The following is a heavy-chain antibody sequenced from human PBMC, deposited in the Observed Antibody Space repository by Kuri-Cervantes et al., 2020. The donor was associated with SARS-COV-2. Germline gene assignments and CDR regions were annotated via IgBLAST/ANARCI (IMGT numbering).Heavy chain of an antibody. V-gene: IGHV5-10-1*01. CDR1: GYSFTSYW. J-gene: IGHJ4*02. D-gene: IGHD3-10*01. Sequence: GESLKISCKGSGYSFTSYWISWVRQMPGKGLEWMGRIDPSDSYTNYSPSFQGHVTISADKSISTAYLQWSSLKASDTAMYYCARHEVGKWFGELSIDYWGQGTLVTVSS. CDR2: IDPSDSYT. CDR3: ARHEVGKWFGELSIDY.